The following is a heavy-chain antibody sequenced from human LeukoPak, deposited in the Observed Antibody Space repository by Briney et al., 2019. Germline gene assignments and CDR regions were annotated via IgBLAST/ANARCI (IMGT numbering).Heavy chain of an antibody. D-gene: IGHD6-19*01. J-gene: IGHJ4*02. CDR2: IYYSGST. CDR1: GGSISSGDYY. V-gene: IGHV4-30-4*01. Sequence: SETLSLTCTVSGGSISSGDYYWSWIRQPPGKGLEWIGYIYYSGSTYYNPSLKSRVTISVDTSKNQFSLKLSSATAADTAVYYCARTLGEPKYSSGWALDYWGQGTLVTVSS. CDR3: ARTLGEPKYSSGWALDY.